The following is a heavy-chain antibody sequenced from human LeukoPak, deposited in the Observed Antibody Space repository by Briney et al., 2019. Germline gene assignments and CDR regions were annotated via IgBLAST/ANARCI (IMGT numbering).Heavy chain of an antibody. D-gene: IGHD6-13*01. CDR1: GFAFSNYL. Sequence: PGGSLRLSCAASGFAFSNYLMHWVRQTPGKGLVWISRISTDGSFTNYADSVKGRFTISRGNARNTVYLQMNSLRAEDTAVYYCAKGGSSSPRSTFDYWGQGTLLTVSS. V-gene: IGHV3-74*01. CDR2: ISTDGSFT. CDR3: AKGGSSSPRSTFDY. J-gene: IGHJ4*02.